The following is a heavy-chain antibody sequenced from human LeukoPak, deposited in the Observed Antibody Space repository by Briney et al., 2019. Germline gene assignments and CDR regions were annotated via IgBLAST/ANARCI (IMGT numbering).Heavy chain of an antibody. Sequence: PSETLSLTCAVYGGPFSGYYWSWIRQPPGKGLEWIGEINHSGSTNYNPSLKSRVIISVDTSKNQFSLKLSSVTAADTAVYYCARRPRRYSSSGNWFDPWGQGTLVSVSS. V-gene: IGHV4-34*01. CDR3: ARRPRRYSSSGNWFDP. CDR2: INHSGST. J-gene: IGHJ5*02. D-gene: IGHD6-13*01. CDR1: GGPFSGYY.